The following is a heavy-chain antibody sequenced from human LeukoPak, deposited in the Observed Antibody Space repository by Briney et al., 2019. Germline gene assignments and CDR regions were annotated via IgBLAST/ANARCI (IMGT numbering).Heavy chain of an antibody. CDR1: GFTFSSYG. D-gene: IGHD5-24*01. J-gene: IGHJ4*02. CDR3: AKDVRWLHPPDY. V-gene: IGHV3-33*06. CDR2: IWYDGSNK. Sequence: PGGSLRLSCAASGFTFSSYGMHWVRQAPGKGLEWVAVIWYDGSNKYYADSVKARFTISRDNSKNTLYLQMNSLRAEDTAVYYCAKDVRWLHPPDYWGQGTLVTVSS.